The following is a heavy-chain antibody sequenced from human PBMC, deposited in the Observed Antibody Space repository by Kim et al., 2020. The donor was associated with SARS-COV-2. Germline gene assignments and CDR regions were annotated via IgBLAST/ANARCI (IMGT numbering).Heavy chain of an antibody. V-gene: IGHV7-4-1*02. CDR1: GYSFTNYA. J-gene: IGHJ4*02. D-gene: IGHD2-8*01. CDR2: IDTNTGNP. CDR3: ARGVDTIMVPAPY. Sequence: ASVKVSCKASGYSFTNYAMNWVRQAPGQGLEWLGWIDTNTGNPTYAPGLTGRFVISLDTSFTTTYLQIISLKPEDTAVYYCARGVDTIMVPAPYWGQGTLVSVSS.